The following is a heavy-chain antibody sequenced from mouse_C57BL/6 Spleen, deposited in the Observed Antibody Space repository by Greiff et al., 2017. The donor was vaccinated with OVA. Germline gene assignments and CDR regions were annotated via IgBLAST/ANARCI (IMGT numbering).Heavy chain of an antibody. CDR3: ARLHYDYGLYAMDY. Sequence: EVKLQESGPELVKPGASVKMSCKASGYTFTDYNMHWVKQSHGKSLEWIGYINPNNGGTSYNQKFKGKATLTVNKSSSTAYMELRSLTSEDSAVYYCARLHYDYGLYAMDYWGQGTSVTVSS. CDR2: INPNNGGT. D-gene: IGHD2-4*01. J-gene: IGHJ4*01. CDR1: GYTFTDYN. V-gene: IGHV1-22*01.